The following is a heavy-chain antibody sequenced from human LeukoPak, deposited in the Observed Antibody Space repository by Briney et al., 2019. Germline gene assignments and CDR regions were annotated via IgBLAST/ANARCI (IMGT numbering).Heavy chain of an antibody. V-gene: IGHV3-7*01. D-gene: IGHD1-7*01. CDR2: INEDGSEE. CDR1: GFNFGNSW. CDR3: ARDGKELRHHSWFGP. Sequence: PGGSLRLSCAASGFNFGNSWMSWVRQAPGEGLEWVATINEDGSEELSVDSLKGRFTISRDNAKSSLYLQMNSLRAEDTAVYYCARDGKELRHHSWFGPWGRGTLVTVSS. J-gene: IGHJ5*02.